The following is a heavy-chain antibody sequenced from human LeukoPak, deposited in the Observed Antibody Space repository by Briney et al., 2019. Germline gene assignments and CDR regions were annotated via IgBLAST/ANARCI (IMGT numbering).Heavy chain of an antibody. V-gene: IGHV3-74*01. CDR1: GFTFSSYW. J-gene: IGHJ5*02. CDR3: ARERTPLFDP. Sequence: PGGSLRLSWAAAGFTFSSYWMHWVRQAPGKGLVWVARINSDGSSTSYADSGKGRFTTSRDNAKNALYLQMSSLRAEDTAVYYCARERTPLFDPWGQGTLVTVSS. CDR2: INSDGSST.